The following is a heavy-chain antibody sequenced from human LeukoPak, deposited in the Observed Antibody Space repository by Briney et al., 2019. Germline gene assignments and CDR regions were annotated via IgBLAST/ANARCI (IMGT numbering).Heavy chain of an antibody. D-gene: IGHD2-15*01. CDR3: AKTVSSGGLRGRGLWASFDY. Sequence: PGGSLRLSCAASGFTFSSYGMHWVRQAPGKGLEWVAVISYDGSNKYYADSVKGRFTISRDNSKNTLYLQMNSLRAEDTAVYYCAKTVSSGGLRGRGLWASFDYWGQGTLVTVSS. J-gene: IGHJ4*02. V-gene: IGHV3-30*18. CDR2: ISYDGSNK. CDR1: GFTFSSYG.